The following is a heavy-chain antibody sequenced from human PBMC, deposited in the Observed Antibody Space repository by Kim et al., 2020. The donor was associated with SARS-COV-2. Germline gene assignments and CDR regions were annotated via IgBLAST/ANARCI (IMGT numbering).Heavy chain of an antibody. Sequence: SETLSLTCTVSGGFISSSDYYWGWIRQPPGKGLEWIGSIYYTGTTYYHPYLKSLVTISVDTSKNQFSLKLSSVTDATVYYCARHGCTVGFCYFDPWGQGTLVTVSS. CDR2: IYYTGTT. J-gene: IGHJ5*02. CDR3: ARHGCTVGFCYFDP. CDR1: GGFISSSDYY. V-gene: IGHV4-39*01. D-gene: IGHD2-8*02.